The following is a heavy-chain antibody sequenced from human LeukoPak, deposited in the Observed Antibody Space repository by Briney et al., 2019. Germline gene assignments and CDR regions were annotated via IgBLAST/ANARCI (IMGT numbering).Heavy chain of an antibody. Sequence: GASVKVSCKGSGYSFTTYGISWVRQAPGQGLEWMGWISANSGNTHSAQKFQGRVTMTTDTSTSTAYLELRDLISDDTAVYYCARGMFGVVSKIDYYFYYMDVWGKGTTVIVSS. D-gene: IGHD3-3*01. CDR2: ISANSGNT. CDR1: GYSFTTYG. CDR3: ARGMFGVVSKIDYYFYYMDV. V-gene: IGHV1-18*01. J-gene: IGHJ6*03.